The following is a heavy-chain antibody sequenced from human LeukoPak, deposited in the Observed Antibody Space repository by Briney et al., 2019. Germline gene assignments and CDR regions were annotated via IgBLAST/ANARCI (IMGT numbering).Heavy chain of an antibody. J-gene: IGHJ4*02. CDR3: ASGIAVAGNNPPFDY. CDR1: GYTFTSYG. Sequence: GASVRVSCKASGYTFTSYGISWVRQAPGQGLEWMGWISAYNGNTNYAQKLQGRVTMTTDTSTSTAYMELRSLRSDDTAVYYCASGIAVAGNNPPFDYWGQGTLVTASS. D-gene: IGHD6-19*01. V-gene: IGHV1-18*01. CDR2: ISAYNGNT.